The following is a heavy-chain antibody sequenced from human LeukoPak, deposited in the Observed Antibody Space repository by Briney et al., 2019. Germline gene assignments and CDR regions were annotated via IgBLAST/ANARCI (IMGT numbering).Heavy chain of an antibody. CDR2: IYYSGST. V-gene: IGHV4-39*07. D-gene: IGHD2-15*01. J-gene: IGHJ4*02. CDR1: GGSISSSSYY. Sequence: SDTLSLTCTVSGGSISSSSYYCGWIRQPPGKGLEWIGSIYYSGSTYYNPSLKSRVTISVDTSKNQFSLKLSSVTAADTAVYYCARIVRDCSGGSCSYYFDYWGQGTLVTVSS. CDR3: ARIVRDCSGGSCSYYFDY.